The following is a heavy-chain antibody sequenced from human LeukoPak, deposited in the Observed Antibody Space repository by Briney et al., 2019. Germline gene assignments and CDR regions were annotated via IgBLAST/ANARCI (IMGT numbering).Heavy chain of an antibody. CDR2: IYYSGST. CDR1: GGSISSSSYY. V-gene: IGHV4-39*01. D-gene: IGHD6-13*01. J-gene: IGHJ6*03. CDR3: ARRTRYSSSWYNYYYYMDV. Sequence: SETLSLTCTVSGGSISSSSYYWGWIRQPPGKGLEWIGSIYYSGSTYYNPSLKSRVTISVDTSKNQFSLKLSSVTAADTAVYYCARRTRYSSSWYNYYYYMDVWGKGTTVTVSS.